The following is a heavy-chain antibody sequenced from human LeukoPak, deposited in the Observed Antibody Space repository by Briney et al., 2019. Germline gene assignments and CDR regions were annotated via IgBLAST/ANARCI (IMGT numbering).Heavy chain of an antibody. Sequence: SETLSLTCTVSGGSISSSSYYWGWIRQPPGKGLEWIGSIYYSGATHYNPSLKSRVTMSVDSSKSQVSLRLSSVTAADTALYYCASLDDGKYDAFHTWGRGTMVAVS. CDR2: IYYSGAT. D-gene: IGHD5-24*01. CDR3: ASLDDGKYDAFHT. CDR1: GGSISSSSYY. J-gene: IGHJ3*02. V-gene: IGHV4-39*07.